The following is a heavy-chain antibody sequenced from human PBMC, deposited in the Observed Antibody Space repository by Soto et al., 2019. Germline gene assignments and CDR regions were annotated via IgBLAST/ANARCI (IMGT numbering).Heavy chain of an antibody. V-gene: IGHV3-21*01. Sequence: GGSLRLSCAASGFTFSSYSMNWVRQAPGKGLEWVSSISSSSSYIYYADSVKGRFTISRDNAKNSLYLQMNSLRAEDTAVYYCARDLTTGTTLGVDFDYWGQGTLVTVSS. J-gene: IGHJ4*02. CDR2: ISSSSSYI. CDR3: ARDLTTGTTLGVDFDY. CDR1: GFTFSSYS. D-gene: IGHD1-1*01.